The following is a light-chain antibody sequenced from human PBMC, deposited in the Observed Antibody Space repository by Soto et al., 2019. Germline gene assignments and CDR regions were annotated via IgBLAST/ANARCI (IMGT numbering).Light chain of an antibody. CDR1: SGDVGSYIH. J-gene: IGLJ1*01. Sequence: QSVLTQPRSVSGSPGQSVYISCTGTSGDVGSYIHVSWYQQHPGRAPKLMIYDVDERPSGVPDRFSGSKSGNTASLTISGLKAEDEADYYCCSYVGSCTSSWVFGTGTKLTVL. CDR2: DVD. V-gene: IGLV2-11*01. CDR3: CSYVGSCTSSWV.